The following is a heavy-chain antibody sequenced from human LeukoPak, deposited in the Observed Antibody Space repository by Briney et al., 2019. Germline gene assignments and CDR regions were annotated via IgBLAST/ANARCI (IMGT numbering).Heavy chain of an antibody. CDR1: GFTFSSYA. CDR3: ATIASRVVSGGFDY. J-gene: IGHJ4*02. Sequence: PGGSLRLSCAASGFTFSSYAMGWVRQAPGKGLEWVSAISGSTINTYYADSVKGRFTISRDNSKNTLYLQMNSLGAVDTALYYCATIASRVVSGGFDYWGQGTLVIVSS. V-gene: IGHV3-23*01. CDR2: ISGSTINT. D-gene: IGHD2-8*02.